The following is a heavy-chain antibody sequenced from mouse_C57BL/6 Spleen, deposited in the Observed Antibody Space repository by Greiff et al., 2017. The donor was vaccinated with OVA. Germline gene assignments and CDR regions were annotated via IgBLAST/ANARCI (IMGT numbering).Heavy chain of an antibody. J-gene: IGHJ1*03. CDR1: GYTFTSYW. CDR3: ARWGLRYGYFDV. V-gene: IGHV1-55*01. D-gene: IGHD2-13*01. Sequence: QVQLQQPGAELVKPGASVKMSCKASGYTFTSYWITWVKQRPGQGLEWIGDIYPGSGSTNYNEKFKSKATLTVDTSSNTAYMQLSSLTSEDSAVYYCARWGLRYGYFDVWGTGTTVTVSS. CDR2: IYPGSGST.